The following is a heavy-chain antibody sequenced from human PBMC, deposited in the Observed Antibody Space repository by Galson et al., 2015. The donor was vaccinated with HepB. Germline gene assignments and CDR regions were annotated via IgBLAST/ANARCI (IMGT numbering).Heavy chain of an antibody. CDR2: ISYDGSNK. Sequence: SLRLSCAASGFTFSSYAMHWVRQAPGKGLEWVAVISYDGSNKYYADSVKGRFTISRDNSKNTLYLQMNSLRAEDTAVYYCARELPGYYDSSGYQLDYWGQGTLVTVSS. V-gene: IGHV3-30-3*01. CDR3: ARELPGYYDSSGYQLDY. D-gene: IGHD3-22*01. CDR1: GFTFSSYA. J-gene: IGHJ4*02.